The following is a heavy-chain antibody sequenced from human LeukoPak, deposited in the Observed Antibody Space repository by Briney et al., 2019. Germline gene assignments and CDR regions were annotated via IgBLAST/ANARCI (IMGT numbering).Heavy chain of an antibody. Sequence: GGSLRLSCAASGFTFSSYAMSWVRQAPGKGLEWVSAISGSGGSTYYADSVKGRFTISRDNSKNTLYLQMNSLRAEDTAVYYCAKSENEYYDFWSGYPTQFDYWGQGTLVTVSS. CDR1: GFTFSSYA. V-gene: IGHV3-23*01. CDR2: ISGSGGST. CDR3: AKSENEYYDFWSGYPTQFDY. D-gene: IGHD3-3*01. J-gene: IGHJ4*02.